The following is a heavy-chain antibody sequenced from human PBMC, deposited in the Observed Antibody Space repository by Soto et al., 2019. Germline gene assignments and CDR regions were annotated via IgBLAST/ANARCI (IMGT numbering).Heavy chain of an antibody. CDR2: IIPIFGTA. V-gene: IGHV1-69*06. CDR3: ARGAYSSAMGDAFDI. J-gene: IGHJ3*02. Sequence: ASVKVSCKASGGTFSSYAISWVRQAPGQGLEWMGGIIPIFGTANYAQKFQGRVTITADKSTSTAYMELSSLRSEDTAVYYCARGAYSSAMGDAFDIWGQGTMVTVSS. D-gene: IGHD3-22*01. CDR1: GGTFSSYA.